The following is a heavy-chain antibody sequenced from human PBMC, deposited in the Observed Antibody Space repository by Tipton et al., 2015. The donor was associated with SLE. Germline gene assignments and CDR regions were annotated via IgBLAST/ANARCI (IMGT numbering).Heavy chain of an antibody. D-gene: IGHD5-12*01. CDR2: IYHSGST. CDR1: GFSISSGSY. J-gene: IGHJ6*03. CDR3: ARISGYEHYYYYYMDV. V-gene: IGHV4-38-2*01. Sequence: TLSLTCAVSGFSISSGSYWAWIRPPPGKGLEWIGSIYHSGSTYYNPSLKSRVTISVDTSKNQFSLKLSSVTAADTAVYYCARISGYEHYYYYYMDVWGKGTTVTVSS.